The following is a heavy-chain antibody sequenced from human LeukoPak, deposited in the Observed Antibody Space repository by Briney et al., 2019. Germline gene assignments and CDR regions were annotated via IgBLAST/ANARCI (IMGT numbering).Heavy chain of an antibody. D-gene: IGHD6-19*01. V-gene: IGHV3-11*01. CDR2: ISSSGSTI. Sequence: VGSLRFPPASAGFSFSDDYMRGIRQAPGKGLEWVSYISSSGSTIYYADSVKGRFTISRDNAKNSLYLQMNSLRAEDTAVYYCARELTLAVAGYYYYYYGMDVWGQGTLVTVSS. J-gene: IGHJ6*02. CDR3: ARELTLAVAGYYYYYYGMDV. CDR1: GFSFSDDY.